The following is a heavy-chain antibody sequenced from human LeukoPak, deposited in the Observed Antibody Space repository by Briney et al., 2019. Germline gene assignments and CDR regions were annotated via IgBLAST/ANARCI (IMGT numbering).Heavy chain of an antibody. CDR1: GYSFTTYW. Sequence: GESLKISCKGSGYSFTTYWIGWVRQMPGKGLEWMGIIYPSDSDTRFSPSFQGQVTISADKSISTAYLQWSSLKASDTAMYYCARARYCSGGTCYSDYWGQGTLVTVSS. V-gene: IGHV5-51*01. CDR3: ARARYCSGGTCYSDY. D-gene: IGHD2-15*01. CDR2: IYPSDSDT. J-gene: IGHJ4*02.